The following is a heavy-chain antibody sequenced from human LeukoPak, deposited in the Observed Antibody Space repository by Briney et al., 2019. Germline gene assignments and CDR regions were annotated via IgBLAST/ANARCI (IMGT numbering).Heavy chain of an antibody. Sequence: GGSLRLSCAASGFTFRTYGMPWVRQAPGKGLEWVAISSSDGRKQYYADSVKGRFTISRDNSKNTLYLQMNSLRAEDTAIYYCAKETSESQNYNFDYWGQGTLVTVSS. D-gene: IGHD5-24*01. CDR2: SSSDGRKQ. CDR3: AKETSESQNYNFDY. V-gene: IGHV3-30*18. CDR1: GFTFRTYG. J-gene: IGHJ4*02.